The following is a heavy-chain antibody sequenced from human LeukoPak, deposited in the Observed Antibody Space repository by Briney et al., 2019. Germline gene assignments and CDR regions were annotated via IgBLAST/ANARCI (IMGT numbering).Heavy chain of an antibody. Sequence: GGSLRLSCAASGFTFSSYGMHWVRQAPGKGLEWVAFIRYDGSNKYYADSVKGRFTISRDNSKNTLYLQMNSLRAEDTAVNYCAKDGIGYCSSTSCLHGDYWGQGTLVTVSS. J-gene: IGHJ4*02. D-gene: IGHD2-2*01. CDR2: IRYDGSNK. V-gene: IGHV3-30*02. CDR3: AKDGIGYCSSTSCLHGDY. CDR1: GFTFSSYG.